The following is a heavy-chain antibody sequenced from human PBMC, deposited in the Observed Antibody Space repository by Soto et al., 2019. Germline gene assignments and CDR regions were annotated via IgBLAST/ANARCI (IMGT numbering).Heavy chain of an antibody. CDR3: ASVETQRYYYGLDV. D-gene: IGHD2-15*01. CDR2: IIPIFGTA. CDR1: GGTFRSYA. Sequence: QVQLVQSGAEVKKPGSSGKVSCKDSGGTFRSYAISWVRQAPGQGLEWMGGIIPIFGTADYAQKFQGRVTITADESTSTAYMELSSLRSEDTAVYYCASVETQRYYYGLDVWGQGTTVTVSS. V-gene: IGHV1-69*12. J-gene: IGHJ6*02.